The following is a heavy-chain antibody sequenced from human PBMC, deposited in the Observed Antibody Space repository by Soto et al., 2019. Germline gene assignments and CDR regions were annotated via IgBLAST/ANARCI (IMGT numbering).Heavy chain of an antibody. CDR2: ISYDGSNK. CDR1: GLSLSSYG. Sequence: GSLRLSCAAAGLSLSSYGMHWVRQAPGKGLEGVAVISYDGSNKYYADSVKGRFTISRDNSKNTLYLQMNRLRAEDTAVYYCAKDNLRYCTNGVCPYGMDVWGQGTTVTVSS. V-gene: IGHV3-30*18. D-gene: IGHD2-8*01. CDR3: AKDNLRYCTNGVCPYGMDV. J-gene: IGHJ6*02.